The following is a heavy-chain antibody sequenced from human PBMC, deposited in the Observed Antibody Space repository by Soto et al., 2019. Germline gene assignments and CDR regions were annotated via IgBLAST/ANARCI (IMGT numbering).Heavy chain of an antibody. V-gene: IGHV5-51*01. CDR3: ARHHSWRWLHSAAFDI. Sequence: GESLKISCKGSGYSFTSYWIGWVRQMPGKGLEWMGIIYPGDSDTRYSPSFQGQVTISADKSISTAYLQWSSLKASDTAMYYCARHHSWRWLHSAAFDIWGQGTMDTVSS. CDR2: IYPGDSDT. D-gene: IGHD5-12*01. J-gene: IGHJ3*02. CDR1: GYSFTSYW.